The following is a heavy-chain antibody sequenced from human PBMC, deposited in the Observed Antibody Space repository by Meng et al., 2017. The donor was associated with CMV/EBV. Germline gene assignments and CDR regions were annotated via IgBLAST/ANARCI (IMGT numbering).Heavy chain of an antibody. CDR3: AHRRSEYYYYGRDV. J-gene: IGHJ6*02. CDR2: IYWNDDK. Sequence: SGPTLVKPTQTLTLTCTFSGFSLSTSGVGVGWIRQPPGTALEWLALIYWNDDKRYSPSLKSRLTITKDTSKNQVVLTMTNMDPVDTATYYCAHRRSEYYYYGRDVWGQGTTVTVSS. D-gene: IGHD1-26*01. V-gene: IGHV2-5*01. CDR1: GFSLSTSGVG.